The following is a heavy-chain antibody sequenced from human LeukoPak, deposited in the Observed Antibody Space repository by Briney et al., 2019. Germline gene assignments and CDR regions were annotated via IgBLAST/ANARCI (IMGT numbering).Heavy chain of an antibody. D-gene: IGHD4-17*01. CDR2: IYSGGST. J-gene: IGHJ4*02. CDR3: ARGAYYGDYGWLVY. V-gene: IGHV3-53*05. CDR1: GFTVSSNY. Sequence: GSLRLSCAASGFTVSSNYMSWVRQAPGKGLEWVSVIYSGGSTYYADSVKGRFTISRDNSKNTLYLQMNSLRAEDMAVYYCARGAYYGDYGWLVYCGQGNLVTVSS.